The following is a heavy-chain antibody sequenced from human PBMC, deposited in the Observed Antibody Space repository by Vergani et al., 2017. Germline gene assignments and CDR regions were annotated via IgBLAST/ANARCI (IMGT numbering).Heavy chain of an antibody. J-gene: IGHJ4*02. CDR1: GVTFSTYA. D-gene: IGHD1-1*01. CDR2: IIPIFGTA. V-gene: IGHV1-69*13. Sequence: QVQLVQSGAEVKKPGSSVKVSCKASGVTFSTYAISWVRQAPGQGLEWMGMIIPIFGTANYAQKFQGRVTMTADDSTSTAYMELSSLRPEDTAVYYWARVESTRGYWGQRCLVTVSS. CDR3: ARVESTRGY.